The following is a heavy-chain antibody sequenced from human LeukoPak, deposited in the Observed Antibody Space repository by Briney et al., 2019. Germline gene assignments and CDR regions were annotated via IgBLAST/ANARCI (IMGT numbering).Heavy chain of an antibody. Sequence: GGSLRLSCAASGFTFSSYAMHWVRQAPGKGLEWVAVISFDGSNRYYADSVKGRFTISRDNSKNTLYLQMNSLRAEDTAVYYCAWQQLVPFDYWGQGTLVTVSS. J-gene: IGHJ4*02. CDR2: ISFDGSNR. V-gene: IGHV3-30-3*01. CDR1: GFTFSSYA. D-gene: IGHD6-13*01. CDR3: AWQQLVPFDY.